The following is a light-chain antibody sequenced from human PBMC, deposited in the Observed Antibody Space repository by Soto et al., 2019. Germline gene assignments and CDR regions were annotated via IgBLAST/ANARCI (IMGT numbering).Light chain of an antibody. Sequence: QLVLTQPPSVSGAPGQRVTISCTGSSSNIGAGYDVHWYQQLPGTAPKLLIYGNSNRPSGVPDRFSGSKSGASASLAITGLQAEDEGDYYCQSSNTGLSAAAYVFGPGTKVTVL. CDR2: GNS. V-gene: IGLV1-40*01. CDR1: SSNIGAGYD. CDR3: QSSNTGLSAAAYV. J-gene: IGLJ1*01.